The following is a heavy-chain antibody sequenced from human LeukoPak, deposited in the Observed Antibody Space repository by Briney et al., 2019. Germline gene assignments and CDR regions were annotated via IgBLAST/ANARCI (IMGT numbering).Heavy chain of an antibody. Sequence: SETLSLTCTVSSGSISSYYWSWIRQPPGKGLEWIGYIYFTGTTNYNPSLKSRVTISVDTSKNHFSLKLSSVTSADTAVFYCARDEGHYDHWGQGTLVTVSS. D-gene: IGHD3-22*01. CDR1: SGSISSYY. V-gene: IGHV4-59*01. J-gene: IGHJ4*02. CDR2: IYFTGTT. CDR3: ARDEGHYDH.